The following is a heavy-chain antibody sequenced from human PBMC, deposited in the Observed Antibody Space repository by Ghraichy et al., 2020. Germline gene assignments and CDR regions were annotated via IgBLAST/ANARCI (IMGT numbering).Heavy chain of an antibody. V-gene: IGHV3-21*01. CDR2: ISSSSNHI. CDR1: GFTFSSHS. Sequence: GGSLRLSCAASGFTFSSHSMSWVRQSPRKGMEWVSSISSSSNHIYYAESVKGRFTISRDNAKNSLYLQMNSLRGEDTAVYYCARDGGELRYFDWSPDLYYFDYWGQGTLVTVSS. D-gene: IGHD3-9*01. J-gene: IGHJ4*02. CDR3: ARDGGELRYFDWSPDLYYFDY.